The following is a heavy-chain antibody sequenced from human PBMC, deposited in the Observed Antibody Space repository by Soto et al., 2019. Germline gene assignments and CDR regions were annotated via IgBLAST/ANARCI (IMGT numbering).Heavy chain of an antibody. J-gene: IGHJ4*02. V-gene: IGHV3-49*03. CDR1: GFTFGDYA. Sequence: SLRLSCTASGFTFGDYAMSWFRQAPGKGLEWVGFIRSKAYGGTTEYAASVKGRFTISRDDSKSIAYLQMNSLKTEDTAVYYCTTLVPAATNFDYWGQGTLVTVSS. D-gene: IGHD2-2*01. CDR2: IRSKAYGGTT. CDR3: TTLVPAATNFDY.